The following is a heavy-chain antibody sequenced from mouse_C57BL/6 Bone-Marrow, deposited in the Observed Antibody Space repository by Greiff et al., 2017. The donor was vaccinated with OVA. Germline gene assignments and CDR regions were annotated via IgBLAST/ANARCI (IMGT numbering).Heavy chain of an antibody. V-gene: IGHV1-22*01. D-gene: IGHD2-3*01. CDR3: ARCFPDGYYFAY. Sequence: EVQLQQSGPELVKPGASVKMSCKASGYTFTDYNMHWVKQSHGKSLEWIGYINPNNGGTSYNQKFKGKATLTVNKSSSTAYMELRSLTSEDSAVYYCARCFPDGYYFAYWGQGTLVTVSA. CDR1: GYTFTDYN. CDR2: INPNNGGT. J-gene: IGHJ3*01.